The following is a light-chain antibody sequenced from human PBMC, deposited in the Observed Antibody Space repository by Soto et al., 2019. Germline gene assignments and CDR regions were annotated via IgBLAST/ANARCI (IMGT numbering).Light chain of an antibody. V-gene: IGKV3-15*01. CDR3: QQTYSTPLT. Sequence: EIVMTQSPATLSVSPGERATLSCRASQSVRSNLAWYQQKPGQGPRLLIFGASTRATNIPARFSGSGSGTEFTLTISSLQPEDFATYYCQQTYSTPLTFGGGTKVDIK. J-gene: IGKJ4*01. CDR2: GAS. CDR1: QSVRSN.